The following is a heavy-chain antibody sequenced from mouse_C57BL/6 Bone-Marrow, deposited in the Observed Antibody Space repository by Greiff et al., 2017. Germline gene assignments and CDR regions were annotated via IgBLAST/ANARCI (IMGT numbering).Heavy chain of an antibody. Sequence: VKLMESGPGLVAPSQSLSITCPVSGFSLTSYAISWVRQPPGKGLEWLGVIWTGGGTNYNSALKSRLSISKDNSKSQVFLKMNRLQTYYTARYDCARSSYYYSYYFDYWGQGTTRTVSS. J-gene: IGHJ2*01. CDR2: IWTGGGT. CDR3: ARSSYYYSYYFDY. CDR1: GFSLTSYA. V-gene: IGHV2-9-1*01. D-gene: IGHD1-1*01.